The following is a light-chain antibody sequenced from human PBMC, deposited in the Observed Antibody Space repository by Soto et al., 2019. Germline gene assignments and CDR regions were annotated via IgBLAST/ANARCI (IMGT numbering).Light chain of an antibody. CDR1: QSLNTR. CDR3: QHYNSYSEA. CDR2: DAS. Sequence: DIQLTQSPSTLSASVGDRVTLTCRASQSLNTRLAWYQQRPGKAPKLLIYDASTLESGVPSRFSGGGSGTEFTLTISSLQPDDFATYYCQHYNSYSEAFGQGTKVDI. V-gene: IGKV1-5*01. J-gene: IGKJ1*01.